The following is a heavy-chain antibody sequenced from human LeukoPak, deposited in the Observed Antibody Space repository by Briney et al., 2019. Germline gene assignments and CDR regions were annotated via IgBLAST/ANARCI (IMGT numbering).Heavy chain of an antibody. CDR2: ISGSGGRT. Sequence: GGSLGLSCAASGFTFSSYAMSWVRQAPGTGLEWVSGISGSGGRTYYADSVKGRFTISRDNSKNALYLQMNNLRAEDAAIYYCASRTPDETYFAVFDYWGQGTLVTVSS. CDR1: GFTFSSYA. J-gene: IGHJ4*02. V-gene: IGHV3-23*01. D-gene: IGHD2-15*01. CDR3: ASRTPDETYFAVFDY.